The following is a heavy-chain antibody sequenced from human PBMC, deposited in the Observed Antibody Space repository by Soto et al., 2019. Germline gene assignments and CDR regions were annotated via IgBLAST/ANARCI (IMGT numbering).Heavy chain of an antibody. Sequence: EVQLVESGGGLVQPGGSLRLSCAASGFTFSNAWMSWVRQAPGKGLEWVGRIKSKTDGGTTDYAAPVKGRFTISRDDSKNTLYLQMNSLKTEDTAVYYCTASGVGATPHDAFDIWGQGTMVTVSS. D-gene: IGHD1-26*01. V-gene: IGHV3-15*01. J-gene: IGHJ3*02. CDR3: TASGVGATPHDAFDI. CDR1: GFTFSNAW. CDR2: IKSKTDGGTT.